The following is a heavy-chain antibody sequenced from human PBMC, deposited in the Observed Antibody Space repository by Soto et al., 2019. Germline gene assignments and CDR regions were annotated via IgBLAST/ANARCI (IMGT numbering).Heavy chain of an antibody. V-gene: IGHV4-30-4*01. CDR1: GGSICSGDDF. J-gene: IGHJ6*02. CDR3: ARDRANWKDYYYYGMDV. Sequence: QVQLQESGPGLVKPSQTLSLTCTVSGGSICSGDDFWTWIRQPPGKGLEWIGYIYYSGSTYYNPSLKSRLTMSVDPSKIQFSLKLSSVTAADTAVDYWARDRANWKDYYYYGMDVWGQGTTVTVSS. CDR2: IYYSGST. D-gene: IGHD1-20*01.